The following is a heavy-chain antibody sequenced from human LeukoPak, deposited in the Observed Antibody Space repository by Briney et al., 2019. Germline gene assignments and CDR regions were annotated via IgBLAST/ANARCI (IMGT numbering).Heavy chain of an antibody. CDR2: ISGSGGST. V-gene: IGHV3-23*01. D-gene: IGHD6-13*01. CDR1: GFTFSSYA. CDR3: AKDVHSSSWYEDTYYYYMDV. Sequence: PGGSLRLSCAASGFTFSSYAMSWVRQAPGKGLEWVSAISGSGGSTYYADSVKGRFTISRDNSKNTLYLQMNSLRAEDTAVYYCAKDVHSSSWYEDTYYYYMDVWGKGTTVTVSS. J-gene: IGHJ6*03.